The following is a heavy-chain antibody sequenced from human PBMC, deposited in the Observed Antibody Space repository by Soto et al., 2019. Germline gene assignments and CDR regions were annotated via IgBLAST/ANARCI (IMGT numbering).Heavy chain of an antibody. CDR1: GYTFTSYG. V-gene: IGHV1-18*01. D-gene: IGHD3-9*01. Sequence: ASVKVSCKASGYTFTSYGISWVRQAPGQGLEWMGWISAYNGNTNYAQKLQGRVTMTTDTSTSTAYMELRSLRSDDTAVYYCARDPPIVLRYFDWISLYYYGMDVWGQGTTVTAP. J-gene: IGHJ6*02. CDR3: ARDPPIVLRYFDWISLYYYGMDV. CDR2: ISAYNGNT.